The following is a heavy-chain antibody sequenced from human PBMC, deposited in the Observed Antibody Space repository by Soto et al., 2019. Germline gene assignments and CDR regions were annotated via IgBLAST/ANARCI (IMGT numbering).Heavy chain of an antibody. CDR2: IYSGGST. D-gene: IGHD1-7*01. Sequence: GGSLRLSCAASGFTVSSNYMSWVRQAPGKGLEWVSVIYSGGSTYYADSVKGRFTISRDNSKNTLYLQMNSLRAEDTAGYYWAREGGGWNYAFDIWGQGTMVTVSS. V-gene: IGHV3-53*01. CDR3: AREGGGWNYAFDI. CDR1: GFTVSSNY. J-gene: IGHJ3*02.